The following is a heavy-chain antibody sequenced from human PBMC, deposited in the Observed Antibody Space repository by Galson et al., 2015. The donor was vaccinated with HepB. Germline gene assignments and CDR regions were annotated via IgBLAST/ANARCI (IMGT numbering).Heavy chain of an antibody. J-gene: IGHJ4*02. CDR2: LWYDGDPK. V-gene: IGHV3-33*01. Sequence: QAPGKGLEWVAVLWYDGDPKYYADSVKGRFTVSRDTSKSTLYLQINSLRVGDTAVYYCAGGPPRERDIWSRHYTRPDFWGQGTLVTVSS. D-gene: IGHD3-3*01. CDR3: AGGPPRERDIWSRHYTRPDF.